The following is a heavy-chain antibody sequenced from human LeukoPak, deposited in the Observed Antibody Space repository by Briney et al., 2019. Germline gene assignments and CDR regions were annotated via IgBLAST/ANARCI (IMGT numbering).Heavy chain of an antibody. D-gene: IGHD3-22*01. Sequence: SETLSLTCAVSGGSISSSNWWSWVRQPPGKGLEWIGEIYHSGSTNYNPSLKSRVTISVDKPKNQFSLKLSSVTAADTAVYYCASGYASSGYLTYWGQGTLVTVSS. CDR1: GGSISSSNW. J-gene: IGHJ4*02. CDR2: IYHSGST. V-gene: IGHV4-4*02. CDR3: ASGYASSGYLTY.